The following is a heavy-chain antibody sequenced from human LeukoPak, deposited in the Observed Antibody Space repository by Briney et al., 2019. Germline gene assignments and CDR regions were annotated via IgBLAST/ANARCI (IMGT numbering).Heavy chain of an antibody. CDR1: GFTFSSYW. V-gene: IGHV3-7*01. J-gene: IGHJ4*02. CDR2: INEDGSEK. Sequence: PGGSLRLSCAASGFTFSSYWVTWVRQAPGKGLESVANINEDGSEKYYVDSVEGRFTFSRDNAKNSLYLQMNSLRDEDTAVYYCARDLAVAGAEAGFGYWGQGTLVTVSS. D-gene: IGHD6-19*01. CDR3: ARDLAVAGAEAGFGY.